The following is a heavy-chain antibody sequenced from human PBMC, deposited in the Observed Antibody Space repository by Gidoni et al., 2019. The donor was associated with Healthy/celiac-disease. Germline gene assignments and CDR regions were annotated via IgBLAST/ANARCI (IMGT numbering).Heavy chain of an antibody. Sequence: EVQLVESGGGLVKPGGSLRLSCAASGFTFSSYSMNWVRQAPGKGLEWVSSISSSSSYIYYADSVKGRFTISRDNAKNSLYLQMNSLRAEDTAVYYCARDVIPYDDYSNYEVLDYWGQGTLVTVSS. J-gene: IGHJ4*02. D-gene: IGHD4-4*01. CDR2: ISSSSSYI. CDR3: ARDVIPYDDYSNYEVLDY. CDR1: GFTFSSYS. V-gene: IGHV3-21*01.